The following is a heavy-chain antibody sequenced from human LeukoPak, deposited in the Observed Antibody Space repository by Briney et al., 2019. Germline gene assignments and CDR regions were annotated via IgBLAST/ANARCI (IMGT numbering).Heavy chain of an antibody. CDR3: ARSYCSGGSYHVLDD. J-gene: IGHJ4*02. CDR1: GFTFSSYS. CDR2: ISNGVSTR. V-gene: IGHV3-48*04. D-gene: IGHD2-15*01. Sequence: PGGSLRVSCAASGFTFSSYSMNWVRQAPGQGLEWVAYISNGVSTRYYADSVRGRFTISRDNAKKSLYLQMNSLRAEDTAVYYCARSYCSGGSYHVLDDWGQGTLVTVSS.